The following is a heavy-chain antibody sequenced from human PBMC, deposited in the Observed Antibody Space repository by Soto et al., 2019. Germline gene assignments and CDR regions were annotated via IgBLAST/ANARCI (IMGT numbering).Heavy chain of an antibody. CDR2: IDYSGTT. CDR3: ARRMSGSYSDS. V-gene: IGHV4-59*01. Sequence: PSETLSHTCTVSGGSISRYSWSWFRQLPGKRLEWIAYIDYSGTTDYNPSLKRRVAISIDTSNNQFSLKLSSVTAADTALFYCARRMSGSYSDSLGQGLLVTV. CDR1: GGSISRYS. J-gene: IGHJ4*02. D-gene: IGHD1-26*01.